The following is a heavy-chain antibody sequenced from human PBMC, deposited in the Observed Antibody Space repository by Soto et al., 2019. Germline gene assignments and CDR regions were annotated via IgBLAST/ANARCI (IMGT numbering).Heavy chain of an antibody. J-gene: IGHJ4*02. D-gene: IGHD2-15*01. CDR2: ISYSGST. Sequence: SETLSLTCTVSGGSMSSYYWTWLRQSPGRGLEWIGYISYSGSTYYNPSLKSRVTISADTSKNQFSLRMNSMIAADTAVYYCARAGPDASVGYWGQGTLVTVSS. V-gene: IGHV4-59*01. CDR3: ARAGPDASVGY. CDR1: GGSMSSYY.